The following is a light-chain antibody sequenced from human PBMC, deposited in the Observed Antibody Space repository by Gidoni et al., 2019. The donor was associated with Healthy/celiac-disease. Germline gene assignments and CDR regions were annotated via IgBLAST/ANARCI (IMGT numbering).Light chain of an antibody. CDR2: AAS. CDR1: QGIRND. V-gene: IGKV1-17*01. J-gene: IGKJ1*01. Sequence: DIQMAQYPASLSASVGDRDTITCRASQGIRNDLGWYQQKPGNAPKRRIYAASSLHSGVPSRFSGSGSGTDFTLTISSLQPADFATYSCLQHNSYPRTCXQXTKVEIK. CDR3: LQHNSYPRT.